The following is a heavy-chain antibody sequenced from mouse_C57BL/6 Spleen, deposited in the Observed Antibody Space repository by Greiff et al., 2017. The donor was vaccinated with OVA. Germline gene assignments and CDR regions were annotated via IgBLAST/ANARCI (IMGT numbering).Heavy chain of an antibody. D-gene: IGHD2-4*01. CDR1: GYTFTSYW. J-gene: IGHJ2*01. Sequence: QVQLQQPGAELVKPGASVKLSCKASGYTFTSYWMHWVKQRPGQGLEWIGMIHPNSGSTNYNEKFKSKATLTVDKSSSTAYMQLSSLTSEDSAVYYCARPLYDYDGGGDYFDYWGQGTTLTVSA. CDR2: IHPNSGST. V-gene: IGHV1-64*01. CDR3: ARPLYDYDGGGDYFDY.